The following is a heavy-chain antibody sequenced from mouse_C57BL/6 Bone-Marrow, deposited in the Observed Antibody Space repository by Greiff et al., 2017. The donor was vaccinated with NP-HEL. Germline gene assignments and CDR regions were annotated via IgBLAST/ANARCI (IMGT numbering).Heavy chain of an antibody. CDR3: ARWNTTVEGFAY. J-gene: IGHJ3*01. CDR2: IDPNSGGT. V-gene: IGHV1-72*01. D-gene: IGHD1-1*01. Sequence: QVQLKQPGAELVKPGASVKLSCKASGYTFTSYWMHWVKQRPGRGLEWIGRIDPNSGGTKYNEKFKSKATLTVDKPSSTAYMQLSSLTSEDSAVYYCARWNTTVEGFAYWGQGTLVTVSA. CDR1: GYTFTSYW.